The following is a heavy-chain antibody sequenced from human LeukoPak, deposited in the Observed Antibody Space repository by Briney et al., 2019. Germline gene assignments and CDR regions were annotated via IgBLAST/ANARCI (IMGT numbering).Heavy chain of an antibody. CDR2: ISGSGGST. V-gene: IGHV3-23*01. J-gene: IGHJ4*02. CDR3: AKDLPYSGWDELGY. D-gene: IGHD5-12*01. CDR1: GFTFSSYA. Sequence: GASPRLSCAASGFTFSSYAMSWVRQAPGKGLEWVSAISGSGGSTYYADSVKGRFTISRDNSKNTLYLQMNSLRAEDTAVYYCAKDLPYSGWDELGYWGQGTLVTVSS.